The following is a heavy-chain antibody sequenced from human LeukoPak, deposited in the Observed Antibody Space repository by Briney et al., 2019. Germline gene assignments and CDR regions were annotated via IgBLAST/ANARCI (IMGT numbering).Heavy chain of an antibody. CDR3: ARLPERSDLLPSYANSFDW. D-gene: IGHD3-9*01. Sequence: PSETLSLTCAVSGGSIGSGGYSWSWIRQPPGKGLEWIGNIHYSGSTYYNASLNSRITMSIDTSKNRFSLRLSSVTAADTAVFFCARLPERSDLLPSYANSFDWWGQGTLVTVSS. J-gene: IGHJ4*02. V-gene: IGHV4-30-2*03. CDR1: GGSIGSGGYS. CDR2: IHYSGST.